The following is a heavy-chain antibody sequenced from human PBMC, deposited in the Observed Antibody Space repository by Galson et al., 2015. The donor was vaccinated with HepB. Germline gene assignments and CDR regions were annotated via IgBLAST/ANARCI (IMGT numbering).Heavy chain of an antibody. Sequence: SLRLSCAASGFTFDDHAMHWVRQAPGKGLEWVSGISWNSGSKGYADSVKGRFTISRDNAKNSLFLQMNSLRAEDTALYYCAKDGTYYDFWSGYGDAFDIWGQGTMVTVSS. D-gene: IGHD3-3*01. CDR3: AKDGTYYDFWSGYGDAFDI. CDR2: ISWNSGSK. V-gene: IGHV3-9*01. J-gene: IGHJ3*02. CDR1: GFTFDDHA.